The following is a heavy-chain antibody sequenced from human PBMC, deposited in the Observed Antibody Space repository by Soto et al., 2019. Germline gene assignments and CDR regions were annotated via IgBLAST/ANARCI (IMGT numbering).Heavy chain of an antibody. D-gene: IGHD2-2*01. CDR1: GGSISSYY. V-gene: IGHV4-59*01. CDR2: IYYSGST. J-gene: IGHJ5*02. CDR3: ARGGYCSSTSCYGGWFDP. Sequence: QVQLQESGPGLVKPSETLSLTCTVSGGSISSYYWSWIRQPPGKGLEWIGYIYYSGSTIYNPSLKSRVTISVDTSKNQFSLKLSSVTAADTAVYYCARGGYCSSTSCYGGWFDPWGQGTLVTVSS.